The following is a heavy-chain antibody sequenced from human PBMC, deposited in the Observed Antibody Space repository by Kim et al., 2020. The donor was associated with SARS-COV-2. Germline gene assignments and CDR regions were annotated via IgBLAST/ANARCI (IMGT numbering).Heavy chain of an antibody. J-gene: IGHJ6*02. CDR1: GYTFTSYG. CDR3: ARDGYSSGWHENYGMDV. D-gene: IGHD6-19*01. V-gene: IGHV1-18*01. CDR2: ISAYNGNT. Sequence: ASVKVSCKASGYTFTSYGISWVRQAPGQGLEWMGWISAYNGNTNYAQKLQGRVTMTTDTSTSTAYMELRSLRSDDTAVYYCARDGYSSGWHENYGMDVWGQGTTVTVSS.